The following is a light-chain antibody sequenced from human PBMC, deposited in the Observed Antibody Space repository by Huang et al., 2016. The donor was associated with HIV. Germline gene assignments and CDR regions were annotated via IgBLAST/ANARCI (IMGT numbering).Light chain of an antibody. J-gene: IGKJ1*01. CDR1: HSLLHSDGNTD. CDR3: MQGTHWPQT. V-gene: IGKV2-30*02. CDR2: KVS. Sequence: DVVLTQSPLSLPVTLGQPASISCKSSHSLLHSDGNTDLNWFLQSPGPSPRRLIVKVSNRDFGVQAICSGSGSGADFTLTISRVEADDIGVYYGMQGTHWPQTFGQGTKVEVK.